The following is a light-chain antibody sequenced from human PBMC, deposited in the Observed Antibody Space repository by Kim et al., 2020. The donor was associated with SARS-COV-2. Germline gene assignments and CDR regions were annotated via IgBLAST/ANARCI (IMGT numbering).Light chain of an antibody. J-gene: IGLJ2*01. CDR3: NSRDSSGNHAV. V-gene: IGLV3-19*01. Sequence: SSELTQDPAVSVALGQTVRITCQGASLRYYYASWYQQKPGQAPVLVIYGKNNRPSGIPDRFSGSSSGNTASLTITGAQAEDEADYYCNSRDSSGNHAVFGGGTKLTVL. CDR2: GKN. CDR1: SLRYYY.